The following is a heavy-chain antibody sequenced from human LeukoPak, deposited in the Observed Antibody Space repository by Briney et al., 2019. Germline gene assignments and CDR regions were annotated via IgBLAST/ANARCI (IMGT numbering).Heavy chain of an antibody. V-gene: IGHV3-21*01. D-gene: IGHD1-20*01. CDR1: GFTFSSYT. CDR2: ISSSSSYI. Sequence: GGSLRLSCAASGFTFSSYTMNWVRQAPGKGLEWVSLISSSSSYIFYADSVKGRFTISRDNAKKSLYLQMNSLRAEDTAVYYCARPLSGTTDFVCWGQGTLVTVSS. CDR3: ARPLSGTTDFVC. J-gene: IGHJ4*02.